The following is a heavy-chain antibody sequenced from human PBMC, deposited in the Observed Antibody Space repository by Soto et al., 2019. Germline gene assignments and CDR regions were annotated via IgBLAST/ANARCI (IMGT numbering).Heavy chain of an antibody. Sequence: QLQLQESGPGLVKPSETLSLTCSVSGGSINTRRYYWGWIRQPPGMGLQWIGTIFYTGSTYYNPSLKSRVTLSVDTSKNQFSLNLTSVTAADTALYYWARLDYGDYVFNFWGQGTLVIVSS. J-gene: IGHJ4*02. D-gene: IGHD4-17*01. V-gene: IGHV4-39*01. CDR1: GGSINTRRYY. CDR3: ARLDYGDYVFNF. CDR2: IFYTGST.